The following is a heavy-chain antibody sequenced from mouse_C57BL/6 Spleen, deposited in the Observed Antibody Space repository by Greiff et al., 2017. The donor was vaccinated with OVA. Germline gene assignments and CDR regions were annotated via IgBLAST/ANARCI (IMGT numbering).Heavy chain of an antibody. CDR3: GGGGIYYGYDAGAWFAY. V-gene: IGHV10-1*01. D-gene: IGHD2-2*01. CDR1: GFSFNTYA. Sequence: EVMLVESGGGLVQPKGSLKLSCAASGFSFNTYAMNWVRQAPGKGLEWVARIRSKSNNYATYYADSVKDRFTISRDDSESMLYLQMNNLKTEDTAMYYCGGGGIYYGYDAGAWFAYWGQGTLVTVSA. J-gene: IGHJ3*01. CDR2: IRSKSNNYAT.